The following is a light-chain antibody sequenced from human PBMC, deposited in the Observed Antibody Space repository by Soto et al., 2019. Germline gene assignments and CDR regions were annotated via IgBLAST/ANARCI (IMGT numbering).Light chain of an antibody. V-gene: IGKV3-11*01. CDR1: QSVGTY. CDR2: GAS. Sequence: EVVLTQSPATLSLSPGERASLSCRASQSVGTYLAWYQQKSGQAPRLLIYGASSRAIHTPDRFSGSGSGTDFTLTISGLEPEDFAVYYCQHFGNSLWTFGQGTKVDIK. J-gene: IGKJ1*01. CDR3: QHFGNSLWT.